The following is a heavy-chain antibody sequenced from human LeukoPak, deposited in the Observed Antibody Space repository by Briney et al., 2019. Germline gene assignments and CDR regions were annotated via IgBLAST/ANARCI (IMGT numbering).Heavy chain of an antibody. Sequence: SETLSLTCTVSGGSVTSGSYYWSWIRQPPGKGLEYIGCFYYRGSTKYNPSLKSRVAISVDTSKNQFSLRLSSVTAADTAVYYCARGGLQLPDHWGQGTLVTASS. D-gene: IGHD1-1*01. J-gene: IGHJ4*02. CDR1: GGSVTSGSYY. CDR3: ARGGLQLPDH. CDR2: FYYRGST. V-gene: IGHV4-61*01.